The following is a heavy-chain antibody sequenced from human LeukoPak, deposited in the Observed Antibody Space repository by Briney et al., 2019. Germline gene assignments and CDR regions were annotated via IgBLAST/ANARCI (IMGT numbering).Heavy chain of an antibody. D-gene: IGHD2-15*01. J-gene: IGHJ4*02. CDR2: INHSGST. CDR1: GGSFSGYY. CDR3: ARSRWWPLRGYFGY. V-gene: IGHV4-34*01. Sequence: SETLSLTCAVYGGSFSGYYWSWIRQPPGKGLEWIGEINHSGSTNYNPSLKSRVTISVDTSKNQFSLKLSSVTAADTAVYYCARSRWWPLRGYFGYWGQGTLVTVSS.